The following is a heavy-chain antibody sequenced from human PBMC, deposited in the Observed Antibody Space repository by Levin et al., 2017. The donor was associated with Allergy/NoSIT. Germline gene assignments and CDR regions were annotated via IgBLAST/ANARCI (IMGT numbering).Heavy chain of an antibody. V-gene: IGHV3-11*01. CDR1: GFTFSDYY. CDR3: AREQGLELATITGCFDL. CDR2: ISSSSSAI. J-gene: IGHJ2*01. D-gene: IGHD5-24*01. Sequence: GGSLRLSCAASGFTFSDYYMSWIRQAPGKGLEWVSYISSSSSAIYYADSVKGRFTISRDNAKNSLYLQMNSLRAEDTAVYYCAREQGLELATITGCFDLWGRGTLVTVSS.